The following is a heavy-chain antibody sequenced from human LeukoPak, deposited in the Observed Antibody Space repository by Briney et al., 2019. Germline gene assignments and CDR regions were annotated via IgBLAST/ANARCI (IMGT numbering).Heavy chain of an antibody. CDR2: IKQDGSEK. V-gene: IGHV3-7*01. CDR1: GFPYSSYW. D-gene: IGHD2-2*01. Sequence: PGRSLRLSCAASGFPYSSYWMSWVRQAPGTGLEWVANIKQDGSEKYYVDSVKGRFTISRDNAKNSMYLQMNSLRAEDTAVYYCARIWSVVADAFDIWGQGTMVTVSS. J-gene: IGHJ3*02. CDR3: ARIWSVVADAFDI.